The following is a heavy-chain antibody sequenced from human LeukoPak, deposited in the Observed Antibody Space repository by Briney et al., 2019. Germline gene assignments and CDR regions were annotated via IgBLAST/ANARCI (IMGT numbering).Heavy chain of an antibody. CDR1: GYTFTSSD. Sequence: ASVKVSCKASGYTFTSSDINWVRQAPGQRLEWMGWINAGNGNTKYSQKFQGRVTITRDTSASTAYMELSSLRSEDTAVYYCARGSGLPRYYYYYGMDVWGQGTTVTVSS. J-gene: IGHJ6*02. CDR3: ARGSGLPRYYYYYGMDV. D-gene: IGHD1-26*01. CDR2: INAGNGNT. V-gene: IGHV1-3*01.